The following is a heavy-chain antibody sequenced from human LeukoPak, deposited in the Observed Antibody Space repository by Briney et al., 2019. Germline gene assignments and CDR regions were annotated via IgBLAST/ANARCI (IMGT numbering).Heavy chain of an antibody. V-gene: IGHV3-23*01. CDR2: ISGSGGST. Sequence: GSLRLSCAASGFPFSSYAMSWVRQAPGKGLEWVSAISGSGGSTYYADSVKGRFTISRDNSKNTLYLQMNSLRAEDTAVYYCAKEPPTYSSGWYVGFDYWGQGTLVTVSS. CDR3: AKEPPTYSSGWYVGFDY. J-gene: IGHJ4*02. CDR1: GFPFSSYA. D-gene: IGHD6-19*01.